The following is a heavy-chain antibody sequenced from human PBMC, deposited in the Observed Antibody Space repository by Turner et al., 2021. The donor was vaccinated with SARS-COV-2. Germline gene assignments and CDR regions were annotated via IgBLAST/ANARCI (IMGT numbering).Heavy chain of an antibody. CDR3: ARDVGYCSSTSCYTGSHFDY. CDR2: INAGNGKT. D-gene: IGHD2-2*02. J-gene: IGHJ4*02. V-gene: IGHV1-3*01. CDR1: GYTFTSYA. Sequence: QVQLVQAEAEVKKPGASVKVSCKASGYTFTSYAMHWVRQAPGQRLEWMVWINAGNGKTTYSQKFQGRVTITRDTSASTAYIQLSSLRSEDTAVYYCARDVGYCSSTSCYTGSHFDYWGQGTLVTVSS.